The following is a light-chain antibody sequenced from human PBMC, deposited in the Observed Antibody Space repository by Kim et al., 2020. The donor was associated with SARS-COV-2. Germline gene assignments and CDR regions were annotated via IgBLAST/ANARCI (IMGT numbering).Light chain of an antibody. CDR2: DAS. J-gene: IGKJ4*01. V-gene: IGKV1D-13*01. CDR1: QGISSA. Sequence: SVGDRVTITCRASQGISSALAWYQQKPGKAPKLLIYDASSLEIGVPSRFSGSGSGTDFTLTISSLQPEDFATYYCQQFNNYPPLTFGGGTKVDIK. CDR3: QQFNNYPPLT.